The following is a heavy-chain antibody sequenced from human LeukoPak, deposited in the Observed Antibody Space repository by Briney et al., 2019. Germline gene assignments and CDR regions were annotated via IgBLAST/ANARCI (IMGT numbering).Heavy chain of an antibody. Sequence: GGSLRLSCAASGFTFSSYEMNWVRQAPGKGLEWVSYISSSGSTIYYADSAKGRFTISRDNAKNSLYLQMNSLRAEDTAVYYCASHYDILTGYPSYFDYWGQGTLVTASS. CDR2: ISSSGSTI. CDR1: GFTFSSYE. CDR3: ASHYDILTGYPSYFDY. V-gene: IGHV3-48*03. J-gene: IGHJ4*02. D-gene: IGHD3-9*01.